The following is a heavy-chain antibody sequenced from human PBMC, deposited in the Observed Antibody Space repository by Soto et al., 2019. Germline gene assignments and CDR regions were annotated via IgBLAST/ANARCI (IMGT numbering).Heavy chain of an antibody. D-gene: IGHD6-6*01. CDR2: IDPSDSYT. CDR3: ASYSSSSGYYYYGMDV. V-gene: IGHV5-10-1*01. Sequence: PGESLKISCKGSGYSFTSYWISWVRQMPGKGLEWMGRIDPSDSYTNYSPSFQGHVTISADKSISTAYLQWSSLKASDTAMYYCASYSSSSGYYYYGMDVWGQGTTVTVS. J-gene: IGHJ6*02. CDR1: GYSFTSYW.